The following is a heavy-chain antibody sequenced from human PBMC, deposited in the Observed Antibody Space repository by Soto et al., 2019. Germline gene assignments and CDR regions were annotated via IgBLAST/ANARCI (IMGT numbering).Heavy chain of an antibody. CDR2: IDPSDSYT. D-gene: IGHD3-10*01. J-gene: IGHJ6*02. CDR1: GYSFTSYW. Sequence: PGESLQISCKGSGYSFTSYWISWVRQMTGKGLEWMGRIDPSDSYTNYSPSFQGHVTISADKSISTAYLQWSSLKASDTAMYYCARLRSRLESRAYYYYGMDVWGQGTTVTVSS. CDR3: ARLRSRLESRAYYYYGMDV. V-gene: IGHV5-10-1*01.